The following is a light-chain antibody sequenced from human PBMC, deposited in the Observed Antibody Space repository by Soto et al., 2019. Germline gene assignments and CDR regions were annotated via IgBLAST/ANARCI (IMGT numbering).Light chain of an antibody. CDR1: QSISSY. J-gene: IGKJ1*01. CDR3: QQSYSTRWT. Sequence: DIQITQSPSTLSASVVDRVTITCRASQSISSYLNWYQQKPGKAPKLLIYAASSLQSGVPSRFSGSGSGTDFTLTISSLQPEDFATYYCQQSYSTRWTFGQGTKVDNK. CDR2: AAS. V-gene: IGKV1-39*01.